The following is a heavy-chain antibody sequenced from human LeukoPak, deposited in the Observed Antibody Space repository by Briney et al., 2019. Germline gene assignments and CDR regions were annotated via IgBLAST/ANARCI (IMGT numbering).Heavy chain of an antibody. D-gene: IGHD2-15*01. V-gene: IGHV3-64D*09. J-gene: IGHJ4*02. CDR3: AALDATDVDY. CDR1: RFTFSSYG. Sequence: GGCLRLSCSPSRFTFSSYGMHSVRQAPGKGLKFVSPITSDGGGTYYADSVKGRFSISRDNAKNTLYLQMASLRAEDTALYYCAALDATDVDYWGQGTLVTVSS. CDR2: ITSDGGGT.